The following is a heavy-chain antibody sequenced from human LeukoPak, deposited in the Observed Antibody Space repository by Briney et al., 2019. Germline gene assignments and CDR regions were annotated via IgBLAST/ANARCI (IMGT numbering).Heavy chain of an antibody. CDR3: ARRISSSWYDGGFDY. D-gene: IGHD6-13*01. Sequence: SETLSLTCTVSGGSISSYHWSWIRQPPGKGLEWIGYIYTSGSTNYNPSLKSRVTISVDTSKNQFSLKLSSVTAADTAVYYCARRISSSWYDGGFDYWGQGTLVTVSS. CDR1: GGSISSYH. CDR2: IYTSGST. J-gene: IGHJ4*02. V-gene: IGHV4-4*09.